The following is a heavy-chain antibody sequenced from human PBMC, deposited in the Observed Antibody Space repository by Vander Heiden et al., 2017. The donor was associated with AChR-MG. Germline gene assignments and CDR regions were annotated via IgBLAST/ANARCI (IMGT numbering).Heavy chain of an antibody. D-gene: IGHD4-17*01. Sequence: EVQLVESGGGLVKPGGSLSLPCAASGFTFSSYNMNWTRQAPGEGLEWVSFISSSGSYIYYADSVKGRFSISRDNAKNSLYLQMNSLRADDTAVYYCARDHYGDYSFDYWGQGILVTVSS. CDR3: ARDHYGDYSFDY. V-gene: IGHV3-21*01. CDR2: ISSSGSYI. J-gene: IGHJ4*02. CDR1: GFTFSSYN.